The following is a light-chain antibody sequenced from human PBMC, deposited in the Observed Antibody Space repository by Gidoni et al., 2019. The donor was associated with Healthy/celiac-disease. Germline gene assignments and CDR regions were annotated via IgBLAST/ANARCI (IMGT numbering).Light chain of an antibody. V-gene: IGKV1-5*03. CDR1: QSIRSW. Sequence: IDVPQSPSTLSACVGEIVTITRRASQSIRSWGAWYQQKPGKAPKLLIYKSSSLESGVPSRFSGSGSGTEFILTFSSLQPDDVATYYCQQYNSYSPTFGPGTKVEIK. CDR2: KSS. CDR3: QQYNSYSPT. J-gene: IGKJ3*01.